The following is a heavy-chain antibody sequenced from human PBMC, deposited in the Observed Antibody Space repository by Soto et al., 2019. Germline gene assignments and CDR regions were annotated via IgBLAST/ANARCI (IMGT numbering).Heavy chain of an antibody. CDR1: GGSISSGGYY. V-gene: IGHV4-31*03. D-gene: IGHD1-26*01. Sequence: SETLSLTCTVSGGSISSGGYYWSWIRQHPGKGLEWIGYIYYSGSTYYNPSLKSRVTISVDTSKNQFSLKLSSVTAADTAVYYCARVGATFVSRNYFDYWGQGTLVTVSS. J-gene: IGHJ4*02. CDR3: ARVGATFVSRNYFDY. CDR2: IYYSGST.